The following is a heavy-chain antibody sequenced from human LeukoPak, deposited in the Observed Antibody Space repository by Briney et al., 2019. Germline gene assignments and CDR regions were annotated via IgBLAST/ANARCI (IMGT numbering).Heavy chain of an antibody. CDR2: ISSSSSYI. Sequence: GGSLRLSCAASGFTFSSYSMNWVRQAPGKGLEWVASISSSSSYIYYADSVKGRFTISRDNAKNSLYLQMNSLRAEDTAVYYCARDNMGSGYSVYWGQGTLVTVSS. V-gene: IGHV3-21*01. J-gene: IGHJ4*02. CDR1: GFTFSSYS. CDR3: ARDNMGSGYSVY. D-gene: IGHD3-22*01.